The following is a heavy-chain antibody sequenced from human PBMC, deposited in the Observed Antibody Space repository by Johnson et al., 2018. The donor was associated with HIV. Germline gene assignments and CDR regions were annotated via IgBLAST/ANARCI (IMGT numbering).Heavy chain of an antibody. D-gene: IGHD1-7*01. CDR3: VRVELGAFDI. V-gene: IGHV3-72*01. J-gene: IGHJ3*02. Sequence: VQLVEFGGGLIQPGGSLRLSCAASGFTVSSNYMDWVRQAPGKGLEWVGRTRNKANSYTTEYAASVKGRFTISRDDSKNSLYLQMNSLKTEDTAVYYCVRVELGAFDIWGQGTMVTVSS. CDR1: GFTVSSNY. CDR2: TRNKANSYTT.